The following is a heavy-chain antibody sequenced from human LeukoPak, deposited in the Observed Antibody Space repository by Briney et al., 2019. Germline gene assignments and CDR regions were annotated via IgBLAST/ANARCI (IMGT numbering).Heavy chain of an antibody. CDR1: DVSISSYY. V-gene: IGHV4-59*08. D-gene: IGHD3-9*01. CDR2: LDYSGSP. Sequence: SETLSLTCTVSDVSISSYYWSWIRLPPGKGLEWIGFLDYSGSPNYNPSFKSRLTVSLDTSKNQFSLKLTSVTAADAAVYYCARFHISTGSFDFWGQGTLVTVSS. J-gene: IGHJ4*02. CDR3: ARFHISTGSFDF.